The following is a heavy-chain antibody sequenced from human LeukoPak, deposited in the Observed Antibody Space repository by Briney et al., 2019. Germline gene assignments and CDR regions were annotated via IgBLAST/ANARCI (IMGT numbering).Heavy chain of an antibody. CDR2: INPSGGST. J-gene: IGHJ5*02. V-gene: IGHV1-46*01. CDR1: GYTFTSYY. D-gene: IGHD3-9*01. CDR3: ATVLRYFEIGFDP. Sequence: ASVKVSCKASGYTFTSYYIHWVRQAPGQGLEWMGIINPSGGSTGYAQRFQGRVSMTRDTSTSTVYMELSSLRSEDTAVYYCATVLRYFEIGFDPWGQGTLVTVSS.